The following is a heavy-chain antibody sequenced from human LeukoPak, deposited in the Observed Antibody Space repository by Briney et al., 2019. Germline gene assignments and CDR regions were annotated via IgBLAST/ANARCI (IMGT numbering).Heavy chain of an antibody. D-gene: IGHD2-2*01. CDR3: ARDVVGYCSSTSCMAS. J-gene: IGHJ2*01. Sequence: SETLSLTCTVSGGSISSYYWSWIRQPAGKGLEWIGRIYTSGSTNYNPSLKSRVTMSVDTSKNQFSLKLSSVTAADTAVYYCARDVVGYCSSTSCMASWGRGTLVTVSS. V-gene: IGHV4-4*07. CDR1: GGSISSYY. CDR2: IYTSGST.